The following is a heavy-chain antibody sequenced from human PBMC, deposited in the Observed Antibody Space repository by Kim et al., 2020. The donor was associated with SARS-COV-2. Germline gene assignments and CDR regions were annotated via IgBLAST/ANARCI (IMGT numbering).Heavy chain of an antibody. CDR2: ISSSGTNI. D-gene: IGHD6-13*01. Sequence: LSLTCAASGFTFSSYEMNWVRQAPGKGLEWVPYISSSGTNIYYADSVKGRFTISRDNAKNSLYLQMNSLRAEDTAVYYCARKGLYLRDSSSWFRYYYYMDVWGKGTTVTVSS. CDR3: ARKGLYLRDSSSWFRYYYYMDV. J-gene: IGHJ6*03. V-gene: IGHV3-48*03. CDR1: GFTFSSYE.